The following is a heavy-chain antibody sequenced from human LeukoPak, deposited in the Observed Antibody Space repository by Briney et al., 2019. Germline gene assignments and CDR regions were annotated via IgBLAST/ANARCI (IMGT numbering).Heavy chain of an antibody. CDR2: IWYDGSNK. J-gene: IGHJ6*02. Sequence: GSLRLSCAASGFTFSSYGMHWVRQAPGKGLEWVAVIWYDGSNKYYADSVKGRFTISRDNSKNTLYLQMNSLRAEDTAVYYCARMYGSGSMDVWGQGTTVTVSS. D-gene: IGHD3-10*01. CDR1: GFTFSSYG. CDR3: ARMYGSGSMDV. V-gene: IGHV3-33*01.